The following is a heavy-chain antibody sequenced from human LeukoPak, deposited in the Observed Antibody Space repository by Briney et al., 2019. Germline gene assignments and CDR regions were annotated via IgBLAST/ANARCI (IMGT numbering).Heavy chain of an antibody. CDR2: ISSSGSAI. J-gene: IGHJ4*02. Sequence: GGSLRLSCAASGFPLSSYSINWVRQAPGKGLEWVSYISSSGSAIYYVDSVKGRFTVSRDNGKNSLFLQMNSPRAEDTAVYYCVRVKGSYFDYWGQGALVTVSS. D-gene: IGHD2-15*01. CDR3: VRVKGSYFDY. V-gene: IGHV3-48*01. CDR1: GFPLSSYS.